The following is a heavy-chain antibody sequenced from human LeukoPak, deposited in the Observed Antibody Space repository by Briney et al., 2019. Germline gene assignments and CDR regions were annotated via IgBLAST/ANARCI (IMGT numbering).Heavy chain of an antibody. Sequence: GASVKVSCKASGYTFTGYYMHWVRQAPGQGLEWMGGFDPEHGEMIYAQKLQGRVTMTEDRSTDTAYMELSSLRSEDTAVYYCATGGPWDLLKYWGQGTLVTVSS. D-gene: IGHD3-9*01. CDR1: GYTFTGYY. CDR3: ATGGPWDLLKY. J-gene: IGHJ4*02. CDR2: FDPEHGEM. V-gene: IGHV1-24*01.